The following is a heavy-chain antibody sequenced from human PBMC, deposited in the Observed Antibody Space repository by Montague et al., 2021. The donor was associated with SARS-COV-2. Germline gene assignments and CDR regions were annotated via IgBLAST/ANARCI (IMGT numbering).Heavy chain of an antibody. D-gene: IGHD3-16*01. V-gene: IGHV3-9*01. J-gene: IGHJ4*02. CDR1: GFTFGDYA. CDR3: AKRQDNAGRFGFDY. Sequence: SLRLSCAASGFTFGDYAMHWVRQPPGKGPEWVSGISWKSDSIGYADSVKGRFTISRDNAKNSLYLQMNNLRAEDTALYYCAKRQDNAGRFGFDYWGQGTRVIVSS. CDR2: ISWKSDSI.